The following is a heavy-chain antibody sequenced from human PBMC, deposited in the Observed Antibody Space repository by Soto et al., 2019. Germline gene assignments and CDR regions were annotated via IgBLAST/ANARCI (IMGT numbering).Heavy chain of an antibody. CDR1: GFTFSSYA. D-gene: IGHD3-3*01. CDR3: ARDRLADSAMFGIVIETLNY. CDR2: IPYDGSKK. V-gene: IGHV3-30-3*01. Sequence: PGGSLRLSCAASGFTFSSYAMHWVRQAPGKGLEWVAVIPYDGSKKYYADSVKGRFTISRDNSNNTLYLQMDSLRSEDAAMYYCARDRLADSAMFGIVIETLNYWGQGTPVTVSS. J-gene: IGHJ4*02.